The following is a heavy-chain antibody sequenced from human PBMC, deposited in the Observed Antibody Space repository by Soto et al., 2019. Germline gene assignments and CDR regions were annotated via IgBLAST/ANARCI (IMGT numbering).Heavy chain of an antibody. CDR3: AKDRRPNYYYGMDV. V-gene: IGHV3-30*18. CDR1: GFTFRSDG. D-gene: IGHD6-25*01. Sequence: QVQLVESGGGVVQPGRSLRLSCAASGFTFRSDGMHWVRQAPGKGLEWVAVISYDGSNKYYADSVKGRFTISRDNSKNTLDLQLNSLRAEDTAVYYCAKDRRPNYYYGMDVWGQGTTVTVSS. J-gene: IGHJ6*02. CDR2: ISYDGSNK.